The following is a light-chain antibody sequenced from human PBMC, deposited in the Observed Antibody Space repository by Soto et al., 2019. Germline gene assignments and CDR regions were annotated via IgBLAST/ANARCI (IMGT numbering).Light chain of an antibody. Sequence: QSLLTQARSVSGSPGQSVTISCTGTSSDVGAFNYVSWHQQHPGKAPKLVIYDVTQRPSGVPARFSASKSGITASLTISGLQAEDEADYYCCSYAAGDSFKFGGGTK. CDR3: CSYAAGDSFK. CDR2: DVT. J-gene: IGLJ2*01. CDR1: SSDVGAFNY. V-gene: IGLV2-11*01.